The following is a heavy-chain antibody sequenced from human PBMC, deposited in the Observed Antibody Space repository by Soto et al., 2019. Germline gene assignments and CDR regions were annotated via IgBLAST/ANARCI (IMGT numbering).Heavy chain of an antibody. V-gene: IGHV4-30-2*01. CDR3: ARDRGYCTNGVCYRGSKSNAFDI. D-gene: IGHD2-8*01. Sequence: PSETLSLTCAVSGGSISSGGYSWSWIRQPPGKGLEWIGYIYHSGSTYYNPSLKSRVTISRDNSKNTLYLQMNSLRAEDTAVYYCARDRGYCTNGVCYRGSKSNAFDIWGQGTMVTVSS. J-gene: IGHJ3*02. CDR2: IYHSGST. CDR1: GGSISSGGYS.